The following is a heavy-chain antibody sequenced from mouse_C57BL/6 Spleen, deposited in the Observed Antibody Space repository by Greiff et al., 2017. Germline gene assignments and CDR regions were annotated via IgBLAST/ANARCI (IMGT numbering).Heavy chain of an antibody. V-gene: IGHV1-7*01. J-gene: IGHJ4*01. CDR1: GYTFTSYW. Sequence: VQLQESGAELAKPGASVKLSCKASGYTFTSYWMHWVKQRPGQGLEWIGYINPSSGYTKYNQKFKDKATLTADKSSSPAYLQLSRLTYEDSAVYYCARCYGSRYYAMDYWGQGTSVTVSS. CDR3: ARCYGSRYYAMDY. D-gene: IGHD1-1*01. CDR2: INPSSGYT.